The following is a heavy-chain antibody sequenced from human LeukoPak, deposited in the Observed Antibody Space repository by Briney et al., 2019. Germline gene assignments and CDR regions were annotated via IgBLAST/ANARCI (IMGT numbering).Heavy chain of an antibody. CDR3: ARDGYGDRNFDY. Sequence: PSETLSLTCTVSGGSIISFYWSWIRQPPGKGLEWIGYIYYSGSTNYNPSLKSRVSISVDTSKNQFSLNLSSVTAADTAVHYCARDGYGDRNFDYWGQGTLVTVSS. J-gene: IGHJ4*02. CDR2: IYYSGST. V-gene: IGHV4-59*01. D-gene: IGHD4-17*01. CDR1: GGSIISFY.